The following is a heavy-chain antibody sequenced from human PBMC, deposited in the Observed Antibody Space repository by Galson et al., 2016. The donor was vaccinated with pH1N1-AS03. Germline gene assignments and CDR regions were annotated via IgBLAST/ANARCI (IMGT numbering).Heavy chain of an antibody. CDR1: GFTFNNYW. CDR2: IRSKTYGGTT. J-gene: IGHJ3*02. Sequence: SLRLSCAASGFTFNNYWMNWVRQAPGKGLEWVGFIRSKTYGGTTEYAASVKGRFTISRDDSKSIAYLQMNSLKTEDTAVYYCARARTSPGSLAGVGFDIWGQGTMVTVSS. V-gene: IGHV3-49*04. CDR3: ARARTSPGSLAGVGFDI.